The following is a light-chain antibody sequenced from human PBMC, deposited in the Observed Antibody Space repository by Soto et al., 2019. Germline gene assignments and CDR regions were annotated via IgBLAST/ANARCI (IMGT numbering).Light chain of an antibody. Sequence: EIVLTQSPGTLSLSPGERATLFCRASQGVSRSYFAWYQQKPGQAPRLLIYAASSRATGVPDRFSGSGSGTDFTLTISRLEPEDFALYYCQEYRNDYGTFGQGTKVEMK. CDR1: QGVSRSY. J-gene: IGKJ1*01. V-gene: IGKV3-20*01. CDR3: QEYRNDYGT. CDR2: AAS.